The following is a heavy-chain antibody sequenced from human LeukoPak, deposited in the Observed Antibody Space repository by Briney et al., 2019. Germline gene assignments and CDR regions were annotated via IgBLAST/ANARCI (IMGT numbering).Heavy chain of an antibody. CDR3: TIDEWESPGY. CDR2: INPKSGAT. Sequence: ASVKVSCKTSGYTFTDYYIHWVRQAPGQGLEWMGWINPKSGATDFAQKSQGRITLTRDTSITTAHMEMNRLTSDDTAVYFCTIDEWESPGYWGQGTRVTVAT. CDR1: GYTFTDYY. V-gene: IGHV1-2*02. J-gene: IGHJ4*02. D-gene: IGHD1-26*01.